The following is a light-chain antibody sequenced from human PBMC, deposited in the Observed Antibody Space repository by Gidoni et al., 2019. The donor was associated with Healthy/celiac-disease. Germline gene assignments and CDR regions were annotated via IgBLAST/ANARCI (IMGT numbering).Light chain of an antibody. CDR3: QQRSNWPPT. CDR1: QRVSSY. V-gene: IGKV3-11*01. CDR2: DAS. J-gene: IGKJ1*01. Sequence: ELTQTPATLSWSPGERATLSCRASQRVSSYLAWYQQKPGQAPTLLIYDASNMATGIPARFSGSGSGTDFTLTISSLEPEDFATYYCQQRSNWPPTFGQGTKVEIK.